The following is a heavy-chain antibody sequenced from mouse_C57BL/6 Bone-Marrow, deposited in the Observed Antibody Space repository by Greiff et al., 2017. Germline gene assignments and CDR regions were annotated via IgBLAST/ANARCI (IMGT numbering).Heavy chain of an antibody. CDR1: GYTFTDYY. CDR3: ARSGYYYDYGY. CDR2: INPYNGGT. Sequence: VQLQQSGPVLVKPGASVKMSCKASGYTFTDYYMNWVKQSHGKSLEWIGVINPYNGGTSYNQKFKGKATLTVDKSSSTAYMELNSLTSEDSAVYYCARSGYYYDYGYWGQGTTLTVSS. J-gene: IGHJ2*01. V-gene: IGHV1-19*01. D-gene: IGHD2-4*01.